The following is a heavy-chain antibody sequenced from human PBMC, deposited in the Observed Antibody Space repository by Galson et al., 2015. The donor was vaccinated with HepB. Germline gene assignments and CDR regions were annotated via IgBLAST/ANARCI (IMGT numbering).Heavy chain of an antibody. V-gene: IGHV1-3*01. Sequence: SVKVSCKASGYTFTSYAMHWVRQAPGQRLEWMGWINAGNGDTKYSQKFQGRVTITRDTSASTAYMELSSLRSEDTAVYYCALDPNCSGGSCGGPWGQGTLVTVSS. J-gene: IGHJ5*02. CDR3: ALDPNCSGGSCGGP. CDR2: INAGNGDT. D-gene: IGHD2-15*01. CDR1: GYTFTSYA.